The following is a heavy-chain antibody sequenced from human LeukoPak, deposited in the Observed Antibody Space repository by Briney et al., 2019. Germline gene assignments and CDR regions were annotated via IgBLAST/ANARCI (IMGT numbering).Heavy chain of an antibody. CDR1: GGSFSGYY. V-gene: IGHV4-34*01. D-gene: IGHD5-18*01. Sequence: SETLSLTCAVYGGSFSGYYWSWIRQPPGKGLEWIGEINHSGSTNYNPSLKSRVTISVDTSKNQFSLKLSSVTAADTAVYYCARGSRGHSYGGTGIDYWGQGTLVTVPS. CDR3: ARGSRGHSYGGTGIDY. CDR2: INHSGST. J-gene: IGHJ4*02.